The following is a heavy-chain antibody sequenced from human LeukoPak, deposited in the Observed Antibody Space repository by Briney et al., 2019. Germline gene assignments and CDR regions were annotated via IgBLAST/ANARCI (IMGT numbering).Heavy chain of an antibody. CDR3: ARDCSGANCYPAGFDY. CDR1: GASFSSYY. CDR2: IYYSGST. D-gene: IGHD2-15*01. Sequence: RASETLSLTCTVSGASFSSYYWNWIRQPPGKGLEWIGYIYYSGSTSYNPSLKSRVNISIDTSKNQFSLKLSSVTAADTAVYYCARDCSGANCYPAGFDYWGQGTLVTVSS. V-gene: IGHV4-59*01. J-gene: IGHJ4*02.